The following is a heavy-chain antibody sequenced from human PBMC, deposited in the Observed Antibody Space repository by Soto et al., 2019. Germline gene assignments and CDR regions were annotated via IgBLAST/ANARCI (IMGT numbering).Heavy chain of an antibody. CDR3: AKGGGYCSGGSCYGSSSNRYYYYGMDV. CDR2: ISGSGGST. J-gene: IGHJ6*02. D-gene: IGHD2-15*01. CDR1: GFTFSSYA. V-gene: IGHV3-23*01. Sequence: ESGGGLVQPGGSLRLSCAASGFTFSSYAMSWVRQAPGKGLEWVSAISGSGGSTYYADYVKGRFTISRDNSKNTLYLQINSLRAEDTAVYYCAKGGGYCSGGSCYGSSSNRYYYYGMDVWGQGTTVTVSS.